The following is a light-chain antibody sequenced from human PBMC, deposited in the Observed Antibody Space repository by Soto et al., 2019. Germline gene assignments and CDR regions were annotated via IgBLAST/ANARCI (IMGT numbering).Light chain of an antibody. CDR2: DVS. J-gene: IGLJ3*02. Sequence: QSVLTQPASVSGSPGQSITISCTGTSSDVGGYNYVSWYQQHPGKAPKLLIYDVSDRPSGVSNRFSGSKSANTASLTISGLRAEDEADYYCSSYRRGSTLVVFGGGTKLTVL. CDR1: SSDVGGYNY. V-gene: IGLV2-14*03. CDR3: SSYRRGSTLVV.